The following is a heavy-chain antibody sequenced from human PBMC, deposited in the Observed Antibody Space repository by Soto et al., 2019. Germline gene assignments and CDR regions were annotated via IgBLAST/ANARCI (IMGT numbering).Heavy chain of an antibody. CDR2: ISGSGGST. D-gene: IGHD2-15*01. Sequence: PGGSLRLSCAASGFTCSSYAMSWVRQAPGKGLEWVSAISGSGGSTYYADSVKGRFTISRDNSKNTQYLQMNSRRAEDTAIYYCARGGLRYCSGGSCYRYYYMDVWGKGTTVTVSS. CDR3: ARGGLRYCSGGSCYRYYYMDV. CDR1: GFTCSSYA. J-gene: IGHJ6*03. V-gene: IGHV3-23*01.